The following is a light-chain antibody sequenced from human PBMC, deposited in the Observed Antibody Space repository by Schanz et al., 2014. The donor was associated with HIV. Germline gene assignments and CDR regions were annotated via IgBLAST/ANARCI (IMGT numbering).Light chain of an antibody. CDR3: QQYNDWPRT. CDR1: QDINSN. CDR2: GAS. Sequence: EIVMTQSPATLSVSPGEGATLSCRASQDINSNLAWSHQKPGQAPRLLIYGASSRATGIPDRFSGSGSGTDFTLTISRLESEDFAVYFCQQYNDWPRTFGQGTKVEIK. J-gene: IGKJ1*01. V-gene: IGKV3D-15*01.